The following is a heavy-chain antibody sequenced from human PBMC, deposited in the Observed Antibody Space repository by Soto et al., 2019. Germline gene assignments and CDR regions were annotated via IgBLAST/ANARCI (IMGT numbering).Heavy chain of an antibody. CDR1: GFTFSSYG. CDR2: ISYDGSNK. CDR3: AKGFFFAAGTPFDY. D-gene: IGHD6-13*01. V-gene: IGHV3-30*18. Sequence: GGSLRLSCAASGFTFSSYGMHWVRQAPGKGLEWVAVISYDGSNKYYADSVKGRFTISRDNSKNTLYLQMNSLRAEDTAVYYWAKGFFFAAGTPFDYWGQGTLVTVSS. J-gene: IGHJ4*02.